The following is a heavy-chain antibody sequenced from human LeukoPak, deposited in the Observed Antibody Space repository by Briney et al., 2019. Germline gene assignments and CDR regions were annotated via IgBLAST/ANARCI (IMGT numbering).Heavy chain of an antibody. CDR3: ARRGPMGWFDP. D-gene: IGHD2-8*01. V-gene: IGHV4-39*01. CDR2: IFCSGSA. J-gene: IGHJ5*02. CDR1: GGSISSSNYY. Sequence: SETLSLTCTVSGGSISSSNYYWGWIRQPPGKRLEWIGSIFCSGSAFYNPSLKSRVTISVDTSKNQFSLGLSSVTAADTALYYCARRGPMGWFDPWGQGTLVTVSS.